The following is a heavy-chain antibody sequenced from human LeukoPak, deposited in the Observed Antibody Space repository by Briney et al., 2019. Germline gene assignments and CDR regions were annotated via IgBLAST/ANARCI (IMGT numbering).Heavy chain of an antibody. D-gene: IGHD3-3*01. Sequence: SETLSLTCTVSGGSISSYYWSWIRQPPGKGLEWIGYIYYSGSTNYNPSLKSRVTISVDTSKNQFSLKLSSVTAADTAVYYCARGGQYYDFWSGYRYYFDYWGQGTLVTVPS. J-gene: IGHJ4*02. CDR3: ARGGQYYDFWSGYRYYFDY. CDR1: GGSISSYY. V-gene: IGHV4-59*01. CDR2: IYYSGST.